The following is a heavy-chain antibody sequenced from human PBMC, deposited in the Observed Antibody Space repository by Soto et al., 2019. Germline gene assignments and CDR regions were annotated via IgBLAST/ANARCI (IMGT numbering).Heavy chain of an antibody. D-gene: IGHD3-22*01. CDR1: GFTISRYV. CDR3: ARGSSYDSSGYSHYYYGLDV. V-gene: IGHV3-33*01. Sequence: GGSLRLSCAPSGFTISRYVMHWVSQAPGQGLEWVAVIWYDGSNKYYADSVKGRFTISRDNSKNTLSLQVSSLRAEDTAAYYCARGSSYDSSGYSHYYYGLDVWGQGITVTVSS. CDR2: IWYDGSNK. J-gene: IGHJ6*02.